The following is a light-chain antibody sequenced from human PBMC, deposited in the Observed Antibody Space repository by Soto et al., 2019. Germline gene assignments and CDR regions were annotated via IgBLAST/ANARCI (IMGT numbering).Light chain of an antibody. V-gene: IGLV6-57*02. CDR3: QSHDTTNVV. CDR1: SGSIASNY. J-gene: IGLJ3*02. CDR2: EDN. Sequence: NFMLTQPHSVSESPGKTVTISCTGSSGSIASNYVQWYQQRPGSAPTTVIYEDNKRPSGVPDRFSGSVDTSSNSASLIISGRKTEDEADYYCQSHDTTNVVFGRGTKLTVL.